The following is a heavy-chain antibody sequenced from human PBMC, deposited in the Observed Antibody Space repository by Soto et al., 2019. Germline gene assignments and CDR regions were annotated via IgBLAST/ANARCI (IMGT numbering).Heavy chain of an antibody. CDR2: IRSKSNNYAT. V-gene: IGHV3-73*01. J-gene: IGHJ4*02. CDR3: TRHIVDF. Sequence: GGSLRLSCAASGFSFSDSAMHWVRQASGKGLEWVGRIRSKSNNYATEYHASVKGRFTISRDDSKNTAYLQMNSLKTEDTALYYCTRHIVDFWGQGTLVTVYS. CDR1: GFSFSDSA.